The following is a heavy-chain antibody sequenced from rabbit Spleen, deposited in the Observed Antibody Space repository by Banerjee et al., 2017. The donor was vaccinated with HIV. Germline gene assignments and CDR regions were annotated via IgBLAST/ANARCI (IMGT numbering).Heavy chain of an antibody. V-gene: IGHV1S7*01. CDR2: IYSGRGST. Sequence: QLTDAGGGLFQPGGYLKLSCKNSDLDVIKLYIRLVRQVPGKGLEGVGIIYSGRGSTDYASWVNGRFTISSDNDQSTVDLKMTSLTAADTATYFCARARVPWLGLTRLDLWGPGTLVTVS. CDR3: ARARVPWLGLTRLDL. D-gene: IGHD4-1*01. CDR1: DLDVIKLY. J-gene: IGHJ3*01.